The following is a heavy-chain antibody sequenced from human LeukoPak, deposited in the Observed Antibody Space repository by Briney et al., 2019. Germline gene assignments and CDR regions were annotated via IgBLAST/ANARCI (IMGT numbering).Heavy chain of an antibody. D-gene: IGHD2-21*02. V-gene: IGHV3-49*03. J-gene: IGHJ6*03. CDR2: IRSKAYGGTT. CDR3: TRDLVVTAPFYYYYMDV. CDR1: GFTFGDYA. Sequence: PGGSLRLSCTASGFTFGDYAMSWFRQAPGKGLEWVGFIRSKAYGGTTEYAASVKGRFTISRDDSKSIAYLQMNSLKTEDTAVYYCTRDLVVTAPFYYYYMDVWGKGTTVTISS.